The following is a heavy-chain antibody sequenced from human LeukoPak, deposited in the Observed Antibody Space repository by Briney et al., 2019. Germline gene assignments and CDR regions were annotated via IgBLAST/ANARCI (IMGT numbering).Heavy chain of an antibody. CDR3: ASRGRYWFDP. Sequence: SQTLSLTCTVSGGSISSGDYYWSWIRQPPGKGLEWIGYIYYSGSTHYNPSLKSRVTISVDTSKNQFSLKLSSVTAADTAVYYCASRGRYWFDPWGQGTLVTVTS. J-gene: IGHJ5*02. CDR2: IYYSGST. CDR1: GGSISSGDYY. V-gene: IGHV4-30-4*08.